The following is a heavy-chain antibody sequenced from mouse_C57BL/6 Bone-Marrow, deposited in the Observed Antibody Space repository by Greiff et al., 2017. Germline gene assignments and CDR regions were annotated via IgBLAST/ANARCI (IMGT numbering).Heavy chain of an antibody. D-gene: IGHD2-3*01. Sequence: EVQGVESGGGLVKPGGSLKLSCAASGFTFRDYGMHWVRQAPEKGLEWVAYISSGSSTIYYADTVKGRFTISRDNAKNTLFLQMTSLRSEDTAMYYCARGWLLLWGQGTTLTVSS. CDR1: GFTFRDYG. J-gene: IGHJ2*01. V-gene: IGHV5-17*01. CDR2: ISSGSSTI. CDR3: ARGWLLL.